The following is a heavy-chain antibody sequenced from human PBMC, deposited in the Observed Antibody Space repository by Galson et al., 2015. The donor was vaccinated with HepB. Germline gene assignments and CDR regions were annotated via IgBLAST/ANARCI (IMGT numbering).Heavy chain of an antibody. J-gene: IGHJ6*02. Sequence: CLRLSCAASGFIFSSYAMHWVRQAPGKGLEWVAVISYDGSNKYYADSVKGRFTISRDNSKNTLYLQMNSLRAEDTAVYYCARDRFLEWPSRHYYYYGMDVWGQGTTVTVSS. V-gene: IGHV3-30-3*01. CDR2: ISYDGSNK. CDR1: GFIFSSYA. D-gene: IGHD3-3*01. CDR3: ARDRFLEWPSRHYYYYGMDV.